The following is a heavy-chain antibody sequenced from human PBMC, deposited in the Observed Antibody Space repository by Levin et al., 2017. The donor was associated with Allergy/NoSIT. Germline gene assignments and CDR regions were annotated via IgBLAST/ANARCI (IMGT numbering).Heavy chain of an antibody. J-gene: IGHJ4*02. D-gene: IGHD6-19*01. CDR3: AKARKITVAGDFDY. CDR1: GFSFTNYG. Sequence: GGSLRLSCVGSGFSFTNYGMTWLRQAPGKGLEWVSSISGSGSTTYHADSVKGRFTISRDNSKNTLYLPMTNLSAEDTAFYYCAKARKITVAGDFDYWGQGALVTVSS. CDR2: ISGSGSTT. V-gene: IGHV3-23*01.